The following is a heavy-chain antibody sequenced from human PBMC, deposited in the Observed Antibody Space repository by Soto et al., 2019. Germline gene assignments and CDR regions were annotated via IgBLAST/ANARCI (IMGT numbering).Heavy chain of an antibody. CDR1: GFTFTNSA. CDR2: IVVGSGNT. V-gene: IGHV1-58*01. J-gene: IGHJ4*02. Sequence: ASVKVPCQASGFTFTNSAVQWVRQARGQRLEWIGWIVVGSGNTNYAQKFQERVTITRDMSTTTAYMELSSLRSEDTAVYYCATDKGDSYGYGNYWGQGTLVTVSS. CDR3: ATDKGDSYGYGNY. D-gene: IGHD5-18*01.